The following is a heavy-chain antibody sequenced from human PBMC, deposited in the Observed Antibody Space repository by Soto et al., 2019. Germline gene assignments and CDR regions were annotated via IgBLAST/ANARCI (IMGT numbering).Heavy chain of an antibody. CDR2: INHSGST. CDR3: ARFMGTTVTDYYYYGMDV. V-gene: IGHV4-34*01. J-gene: IGHJ6*02. CDR1: GGSFSRYY. D-gene: IGHD4-17*01. Sequence: PSETLSLTCAVYGGSFSRYYWSWIRQPPGKGLEWIGEINHSGSTNYNPSLKSRVTISVDTSKNQFSLKLSSVTAADTAVYYCARFMGTTVTDYYYYGMDVWGQGTTVTVS.